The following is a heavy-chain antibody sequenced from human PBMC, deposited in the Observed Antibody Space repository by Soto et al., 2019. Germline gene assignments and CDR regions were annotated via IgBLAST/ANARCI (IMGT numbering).Heavy chain of an antibody. CDR3: VRDGRERQFDY. D-gene: IGHD1-26*01. V-gene: IGHV4-59*01. CDR1: GAAISGYY. J-gene: IGHJ4*02. CDR2: IYYSGSTT. Sequence: QVRLQESGPGLVKPSETLSLTCVVSGAAISGYYWCWIRPPPGKGLEWIGFIYYSGSTTNYSPSLKERVTISVDTSKNIISLRLGSVTAADTAIYYCVRDGRERQFDYWGQRTLVTVPS.